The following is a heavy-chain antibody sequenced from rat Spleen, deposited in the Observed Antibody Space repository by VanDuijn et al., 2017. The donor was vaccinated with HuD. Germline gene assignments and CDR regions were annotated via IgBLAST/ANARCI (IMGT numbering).Heavy chain of an antibody. Sequence: QVQVKESGPGLVQPSETLSLTCTVSGFSLTKYSVSWVRQPPGKGLEWMGAIWTGGNTAYNSLLKSRLSISRDASKSQVFLKLNILQTEDTAIYYCTREGMGITPLYFDYWGQGVMVTVSS. V-gene: IGHV2-4*01. D-gene: IGHD1-9*01. J-gene: IGHJ2*01. CDR2: IWTGGNT. CDR3: TREGMGITPLYFDY. CDR1: GFSLTKYS.